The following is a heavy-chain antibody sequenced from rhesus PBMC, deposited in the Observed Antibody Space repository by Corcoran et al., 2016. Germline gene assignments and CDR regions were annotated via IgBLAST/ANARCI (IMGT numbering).Heavy chain of an antibody. J-gene: IGHJ4*01. CDR3: AIGDTAGTVLNY. D-gene: IGHD5-42*01. CDR2: LYGSGSRT. Sequence: QVQLQESGPAVVKPSETLSVTCAVSGGSISSSYWSWIRQAPGKGLEWFGYLYGSGSRTNYNPSLKSRVTLSVDTSKNQLSLKLSSVTTADTAVYYCAIGDTAGTVLNYWGQGVLVTVSS. V-gene: IGHV4-169*02. CDR1: GGSISSSY.